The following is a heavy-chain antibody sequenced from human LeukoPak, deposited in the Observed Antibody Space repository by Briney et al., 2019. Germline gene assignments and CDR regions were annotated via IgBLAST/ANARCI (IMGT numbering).Heavy chain of an antibody. CDR1: GFTFSTYA. V-gene: IGHV3-23*01. CDR3: AKRSGYTTGWFFDF. D-gene: IGHD6-19*01. CDR2: ISGSGANT. J-gene: IGHJ4*02. Sequence: GGSLRLSCAASGFTFSTYAMSWVRQAPGKGLEWVSTISGSGANTYYAESVKGRFTISRDNSKNTLSLQMNSLRAEDTAVFYCAKRSGYTTGWFFDFWGQGTLVTVSS.